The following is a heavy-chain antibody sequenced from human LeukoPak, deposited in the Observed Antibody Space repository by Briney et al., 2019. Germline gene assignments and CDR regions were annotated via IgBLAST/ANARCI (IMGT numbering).Heavy chain of an antibody. Sequence: GGSLRLSCAASGFSVSSNYMSWVRQAPGKGLECVSLIYGGGSTYYADSVKGRFTISRDNSKNTIFLQLTSLRVEDTAVYYCASKGQYCGTLTCKDYWGRGTLFTVSS. V-gene: IGHV3-53*01. D-gene: IGHD2-21*01. CDR2: IYGGGST. J-gene: IGHJ4*02. CDR3: ASKGQYCGTLTCKDY. CDR1: GFSVSSNY.